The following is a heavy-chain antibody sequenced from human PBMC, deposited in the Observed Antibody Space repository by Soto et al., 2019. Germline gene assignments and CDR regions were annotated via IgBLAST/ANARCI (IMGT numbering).Heavy chain of an antibody. CDR2: IWYDGSNK. CDR3: ARVRAQGSIAAYYFDY. CDR1: GFTFSSYG. Sequence: GSLRLSCAASGFTFSSYGMHWVRQAPGKGLEWVAVIWYDGSNKYYADSVKGRFTISRDNSKNTLYLQMNSLRAEDTAVYYCARVRAQGSIAAYYFDYWGQGTLVTVSS. D-gene: IGHD6-6*01. V-gene: IGHV3-33*01. J-gene: IGHJ4*02.